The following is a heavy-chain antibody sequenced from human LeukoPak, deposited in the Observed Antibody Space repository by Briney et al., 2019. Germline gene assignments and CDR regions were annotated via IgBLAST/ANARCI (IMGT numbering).Heavy chain of an antibody. CDR3: ARDRVDSSGYYYYYGMDV. CDR1: GGSFSGYY. CDR2: FYTSGST. V-gene: IGHV4-4*07. J-gene: IGHJ6*02. Sequence: SETLSLTCAVYGGSFSGYYWSWIRQPAGKGLEWIGRFYTSGSTNYNPSLKSRLTMSADTSKNQFSLKLRSVTAADTAVYYCARDRVDSSGYYYYYGMDVWGQGTTVTVSS. D-gene: IGHD3-22*01.